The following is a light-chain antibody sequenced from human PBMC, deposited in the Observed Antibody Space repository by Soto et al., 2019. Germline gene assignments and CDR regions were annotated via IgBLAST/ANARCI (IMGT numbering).Light chain of an antibody. Sequence: QSVLTQPASVSGSPGQSVTISCTGASSDVGGYDYVSWYQQHPGKAPKLILYEVNIRPSGVSNHFSGSKSGNTASLIISGLQSDDEADYYCSSYSTTSTLVFGSVTKVTVL. V-gene: IGLV2-14*01. CDR2: EVN. CDR1: SSDVGGYDY. J-gene: IGLJ1*01. CDR3: SSYSTTSTLV.